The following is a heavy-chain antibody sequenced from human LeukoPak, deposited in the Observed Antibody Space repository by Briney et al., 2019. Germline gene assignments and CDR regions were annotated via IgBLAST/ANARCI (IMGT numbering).Heavy chain of an antibody. Sequence: SETLSLTCAVSGDSISSYYWSWIRQPPGKGLEWIGYIYHRGSTNYNPSLKSRITVSVDTSKNQFSLKVTSVTAADTAVYYCARSGVFSGYDAFDIWGQGTMVTVSS. CDR3: ARSGVFSGYDAFDI. CDR2: IYHRGST. CDR1: GDSISSYY. J-gene: IGHJ3*02. V-gene: IGHV4-59*08. D-gene: IGHD3-9*01.